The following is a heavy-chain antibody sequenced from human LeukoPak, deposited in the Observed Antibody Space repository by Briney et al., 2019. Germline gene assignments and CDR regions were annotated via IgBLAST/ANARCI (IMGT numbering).Heavy chain of an antibody. CDR2: IRYDGSRK. CDR1: GFTFSSYS. J-gene: IGHJ4*02. Sequence: GGSLRLSCAASGFTFSSYSMNWVRQAPDKGLEWVAFIRYDGSRKYYADSVKGRFTISRDNSKNTLYLQMNSLRAEDTAMYYCARYSSGWDPYVDYWGQGTLVTVSS. V-gene: IGHV3-30*02. D-gene: IGHD6-19*01. CDR3: ARYSSGWDPYVDY.